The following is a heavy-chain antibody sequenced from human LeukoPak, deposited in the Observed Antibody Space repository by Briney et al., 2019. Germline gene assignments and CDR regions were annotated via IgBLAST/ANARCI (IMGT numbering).Heavy chain of an antibody. D-gene: IGHD3-10*01. CDR1: GFTFSSYG. Sequence: TGGSLRLSCAASGFTFSSYGMHWVRQAPGKGLEWVAVISYDGSNKYYADSVKGRFTISRDNSKNTLYLQMNSLRAEDTAVYYCAKDLLQYYYGSGTTYWGQGTLVTVSS. V-gene: IGHV3-30*18. J-gene: IGHJ4*02. CDR2: ISYDGSNK. CDR3: AKDLLQYYYGSGTTY.